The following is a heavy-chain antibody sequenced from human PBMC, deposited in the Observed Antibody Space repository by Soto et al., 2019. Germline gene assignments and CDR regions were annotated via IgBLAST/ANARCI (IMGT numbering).Heavy chain of an antibody. CDR3: ARDGPLVVVPAHAFDI. CDR1: GFTFSSYS. V-gene: IGHV3-21*01. D-gene: IGHD2-2*01. J-gene: IGHJ3*02. Sequence: PGGSLRLSCAASGFTFSSYSMNWVRHAPGKGLEWVSSISSSSSYIYYAESVKGRFTISTDNAKNSPYLQMNSLRAEDTAVYYCARDGPLVVVPAHAFDIWGQGTMVTVSS. CDR2: ISSSSSYI.